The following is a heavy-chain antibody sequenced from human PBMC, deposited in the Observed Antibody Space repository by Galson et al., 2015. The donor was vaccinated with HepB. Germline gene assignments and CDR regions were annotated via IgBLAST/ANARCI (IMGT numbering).Heavy chain of an antibody. Sequence: SLRLSCAASGFTFSSYAMSWVRQAPGKGLEWVSAISGSGGSTYYADSVKGRFTISRDNSKNTLYLQMNSLRAEDTAVYYCAKDHSAASGWYYYYGMDVWGQGSTVTVSS. CDR2: ISGSGGST. D-gene: IGHD6-19*01. CDR1: GFTFSSYA. J-gene: IGHJ6*02. V-gene: IGHV3-23*01. CDR3: AKDHSAASGWYYYYGMDV.